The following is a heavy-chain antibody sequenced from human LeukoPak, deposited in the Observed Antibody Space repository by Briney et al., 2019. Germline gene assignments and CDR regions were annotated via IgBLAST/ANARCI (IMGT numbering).Heavy chain of an antibody. CDR2: ISHDGSNK. V-gene: IGHV3-30*03. CDR1: GFTFSSYG. D-gene: IGHD3-3*01. Sequence: PGGSLRLSCAASGFTFSSYGMHWVRQAPGKGLEWVAVISHDGSNKYYADSVKGRFTISRDNSKNTLYLQMNSLRAEDTAVYYCARDCTIFGVVTAFDYWGQGTLVTVSS. CDR3: ARDCTIFGVVTAFDY. J-gene: IGHJ4*02.